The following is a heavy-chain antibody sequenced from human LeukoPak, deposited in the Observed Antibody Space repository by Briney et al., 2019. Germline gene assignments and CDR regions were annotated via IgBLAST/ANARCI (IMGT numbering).Heavy chain of an antibody. Sequence: GGSLRLSCAASGFTFSNYWMHWVRQAPGKGLVWVSRIISDGSNTIYADSVKGRFTISRDNAKNTLYLQMNSLRAEDTAVYYCARAWSYYDILTGHSSYYYYGMDVWGQGTTVTVSS. CDR1: GFTFSNYW. CDR2: IISDGSNT. CDR3: ARAWSYYDILTGHSSYYYYGMDV. J-gene: IGHJ6*02. D-gene: IGHD3-9*01. V-gene: IGHV3-74*01.